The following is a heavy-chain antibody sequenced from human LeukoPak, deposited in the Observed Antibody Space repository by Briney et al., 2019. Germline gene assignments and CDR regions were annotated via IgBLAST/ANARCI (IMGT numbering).Heavy chain of an antibody. CDR3: AHTGSAHGDDWFDP. CDR2: ISRDDDK. J-gene: IGHJ5*02. CDR1: GFSLNSSGLG. D-gene: IGHD7-27*01. Sequence: SGPTLVKPTETLTLTCTFSGFSLNSSGLGVGWIRHPPGKALEWLALISRDDDKRYSPSLKSRLSITKDTAKNQVVLTLANLNPVDTATYYCAHTGSAHGDDWFDPWGQGTLVTVSS. V-gene: IGHV2-5*02.